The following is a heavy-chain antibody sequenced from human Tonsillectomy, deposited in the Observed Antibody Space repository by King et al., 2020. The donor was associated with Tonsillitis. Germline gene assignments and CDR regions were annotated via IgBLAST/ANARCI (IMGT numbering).Heavy chain of an antibody. Sequence: VQLVESGAEVKKPGASVKISCKASGFTFTSYFMHWGRQAPGQGLEWLGVINPRDGSTNYAQKFQGRVTMTRDTSTSSVHMELSSLRYDDSAVYYCTSTAPSTMVTAPFGTWGQGTLVTVSS. D-gene: IGHD4-23*01. CDR3: TSTAPSTMVTAPFGT. J-gene: IGHJ5*02. CDR1: GFTFTSYF. CDR2: INPRDGST. V-gene: IGHV1-46*03.